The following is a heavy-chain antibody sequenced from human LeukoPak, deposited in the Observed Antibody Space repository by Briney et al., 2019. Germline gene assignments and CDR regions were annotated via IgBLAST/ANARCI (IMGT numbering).Heavy chain of an antibody. D-gene: IGHD3-10*01. CDR1: GFTFDEYA. V-gene: IGHV3-9*01. J-gene: IGHJ3*02. CDR2: ISWNSGNI. CDR3: ARSRWFGEFNDAFDI. Sequence: GGSLRLSCAASGFTFDEYAMHWVRQAPGKGLEWVSGISWNSGNIGYADSVKGRFTISRDNAKNSLYLQMNSLRAEDTAVYYCARSRWFGEFNDAFDIWGQGTMVTVSS.